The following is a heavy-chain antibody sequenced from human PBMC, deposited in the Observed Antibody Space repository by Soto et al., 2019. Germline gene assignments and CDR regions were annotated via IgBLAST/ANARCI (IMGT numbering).Heavy chain of an antibody. Sequence: QVQLVESGGGVVQPGRSLRLSCAASGFTFSTYGMHWVRQAPGKGLEWVAVISYDGSNKYNADSVKGRFTISRDNSKNTLYLQMNSLRAEDTAVYYCAKPIVNYDILTPHETFDIWGQGTRVTVSS. CDR3: AKPIVNYDILTPHETFDI. D-gene: IGHD3-9*01. J-gene: IGHJ3*02. CDR2: ISYDGSNK. V-gene: IGHV3-30*18. CDR1: GFTFSTYG.